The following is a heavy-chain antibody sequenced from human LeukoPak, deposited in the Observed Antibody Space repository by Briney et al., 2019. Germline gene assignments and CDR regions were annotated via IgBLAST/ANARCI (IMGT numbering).Heavy chain of an antibody. CDR2: ISSSDESSDETT. CDR1: GFTFRSFG. J-gene: IGHJ6*03. CDR3: AKDFGMHYLYHYMDV. Sequence: GGTLRLSCAASGFTFRSFGMSWVRQAPGKGLEWVSVISSSDESSDETTYYADSVKGRFTISRDNSKNTLYLQMNSLRAEDTAVYYCAKDFGMHYLYHYMDVWGKGTTVTISS. D-gene: IGHD3-3*01. V-gene: IGHV3-23*01.